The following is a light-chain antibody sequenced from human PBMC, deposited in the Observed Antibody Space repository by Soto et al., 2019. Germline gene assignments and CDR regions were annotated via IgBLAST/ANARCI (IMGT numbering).Light chain of an antibody. CDR2: EVS. J-gene: IGLJ2*01. Sequence: QSVLTQPPSPPGSLGSSFPYPATEPSGDVGVYSYVSWYQQHPGKPPKLMIYEVSKRPSGVPDRFSGSKSGNTASLTVSGLQAEDEADYYCSSYAGSNNFVVFGGGTKLTVL. V-gene: IGLV2-8*01. CDR1: SGDVGVYSY. CDR3: SSYAGSNNFVV.